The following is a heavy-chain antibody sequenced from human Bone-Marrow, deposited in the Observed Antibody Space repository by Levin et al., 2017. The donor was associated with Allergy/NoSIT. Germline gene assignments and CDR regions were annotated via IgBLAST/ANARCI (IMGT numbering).Heavy chain of an antibody. J-gene: IGHJ2*01. CDR2: ITDSGGST. D-gene: IGHD2-8*01. V-gene: IGHV3-23*01. Sequence: GGSLRLSCAASAFTFSTYAMTWVRQAPGKGLEWVSSITDSGGSTVYADSVRGRFTISGDNSENTLYLQMNSLRAEDTAVYYCAKGADVHWFFDLWGRGTLITVSS. CDR1: AFTFSTYA. CDR3: AKGADVHWFFDL.